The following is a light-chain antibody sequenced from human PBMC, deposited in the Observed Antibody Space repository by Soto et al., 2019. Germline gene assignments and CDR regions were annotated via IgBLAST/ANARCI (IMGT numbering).Light chain of an antibody. CDR1: QSVSSY. CDR3: QQRGA. V-gene: IGKV3-11*01. Sequence: EIVLTQSPATLSLSPGERATLSCRASQSVSSYLAWYQQKPGQAPSLLIYDESNRATVIPARFSGSGSGTYFTLTISSLETEEFAVYYCQQRGAFGQGTKVEIK. J-gene: IGKJ1*01. CDR2: DES.